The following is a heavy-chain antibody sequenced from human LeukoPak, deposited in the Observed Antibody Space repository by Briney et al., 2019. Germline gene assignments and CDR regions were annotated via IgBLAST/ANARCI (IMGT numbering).Heavy chain of an antibody. Sequence: GESLKISCKGSGYSFPNYWIGWVRQMPGKGAEGMGIIYPGDSDARYSPSFQGQVTISADKSITTAYLQWGGLKASDTAMYYCAVGTGYYFGLWGQGTLVTVSS. V-gene: IGHV5-51*01. CDR2: IYPGDSDA. CDR3: AVGTGYYFGL. D-gene: IGHD3/OR15-3a*01. J-gene: IGHJ4*02. CDR1: GYSFPNYW.